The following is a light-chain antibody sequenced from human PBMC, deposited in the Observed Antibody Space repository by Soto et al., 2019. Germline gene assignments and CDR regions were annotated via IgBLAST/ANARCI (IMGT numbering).Light chain of an antibody. CDR3: AAWDGSLNGWV. V-gene: IGLV1-44*01. J-gene: IGLJ3*02. CDR1: SCSIGSNT. Sequence: QSVLTQAPSASGTPGQRVTISCSGSSCSIGSNTVSWYQQVPGTAPKLLIYSNDQRPSGVPDRFSGSKSGTSASLAIGGLQSEDEADYYCAAWDGSLNGWVFGGGTKLTVL. CDR2: SND.